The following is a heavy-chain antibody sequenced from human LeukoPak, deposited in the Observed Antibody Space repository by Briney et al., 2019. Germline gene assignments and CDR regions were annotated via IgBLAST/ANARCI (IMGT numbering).Heavy chain of an antibody. J-gene: IGHJ6*04. D-gene: IGHD2-15*01. CDR1: GFTFSSYE. V-gene: IGHV3-48*03. CDR2: ICSSGSTI. CDR3: ARRYCSGGSCRNTRSYYYYYGMDV. Sequence: GGSLRLSCAASGFTFSSYEMNWVRQAPGKGLEWVSYICSSGSTIYYADSVKGRFTISRDNAKNSLYLQMNSLRAEDTAVYYCARRYCSGGSCRNTRSYYYYYGMDVWGKGTTVTVSS.